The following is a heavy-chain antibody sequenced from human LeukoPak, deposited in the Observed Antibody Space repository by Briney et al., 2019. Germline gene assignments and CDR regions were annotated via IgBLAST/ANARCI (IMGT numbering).Heavy chain of an antibody. J-gene: IGHJ6*03. D-gene: IGHD1-7*01. V-gene: IGHV3-48*04. CDR2: ISSSSTI. CDR1: GFTFSSYS. CDR3: ARGDSWNSYYYYYMDV. Sequence: GGSLRLSCEASGFTFSSYSMNWVRQAPGKGLEWVSYISSSSTIYYADSVKGRFTISRDNAKNSLFLQMNSLRAEDTAVYYCARGDSWNSYYYYYMDVWGKGTSVTVSS.